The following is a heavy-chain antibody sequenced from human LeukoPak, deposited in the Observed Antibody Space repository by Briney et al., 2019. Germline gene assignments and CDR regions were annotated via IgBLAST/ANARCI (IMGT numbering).Heavy chain of an antibody. CDR1: GFIFSSYS. CDR3: AKDVQSWPTYFDY. D-gene: IGHD1-1*01. J-gene: IGHJ4*02. CDR2: ITSSSIYI. Sequence: PGGSLRLSCAASGFIFSSYSMTWVRQAPGKGLEWVSSITSSSIYIYYADSVKGRFTVSRDNSKNTLYLQMNSLRAEDTAVYYCAKDVQSWPTYFDYWGQGTLVTVSS. V-gene: IGHV3-21*04.